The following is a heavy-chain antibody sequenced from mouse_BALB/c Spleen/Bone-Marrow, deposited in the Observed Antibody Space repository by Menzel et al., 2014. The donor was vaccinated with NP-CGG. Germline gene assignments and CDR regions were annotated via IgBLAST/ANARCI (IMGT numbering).Heavy chain of an antibody. Sequence: EVQLQQSGPGLVKPSQSLSLTCTVTGYSITSDYAWNWIRQFPGNKLEWMGYITYSDNTNYNPSLKSRISITRDASKNQFFLQLKSVTTEDTGTYYCARSTMRGAMDYWGQGTSVTVSS. D-gene: IGHD2-4*01. CDR2: ITYSDNT. CDR1: GYSITSDYA. J-gene: IGHJ4*01. V-gene: IGHV3-2*02. CDR3: ARSTMRGAMDY.